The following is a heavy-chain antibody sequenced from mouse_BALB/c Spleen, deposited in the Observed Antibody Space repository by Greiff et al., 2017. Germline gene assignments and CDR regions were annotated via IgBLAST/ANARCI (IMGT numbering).Heavy chain of an antibody. CDR1: GDSITSGY. D-gene: IGHD1-1*01. Sequence: EVKLQESGPSLVKPSQTLSLTCSVTGDSITSGYWNWIRKFPGNKLEYMGYISYSGSTYYNPSLKCRIAITRDTSKNQYYLQLNSVTTEDTATYYCAHYYGSSNDYAMDYWGQGTSVTGST. J-gene: IGHJ4*01. V-gene: IGHV3-8*02. CDR2: ISYSGST. CDR3: AHYYGSSNDYAMDY.